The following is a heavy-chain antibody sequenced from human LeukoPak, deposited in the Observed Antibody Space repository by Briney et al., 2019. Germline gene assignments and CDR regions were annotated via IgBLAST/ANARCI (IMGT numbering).Heavy chain of an antibody. CDR2: IYYSGNT. V-gene: IGHV4-61*05. CDR3: ARGWYDWGLNH. Sequence: SETLSLTCTVSGGSISSSSYYWGWIRQPPGKGLEWIGYIYYSGNTNYNPSLKSRVTISVDTSKNQFSLKLSSVTAADTAVYYCARGWYDWGLNHWGQGTLVTVSS. CDR1: GGSISSSSYY. D-gene: IGHD3-16*01. J-gene: IGHJ5*02.